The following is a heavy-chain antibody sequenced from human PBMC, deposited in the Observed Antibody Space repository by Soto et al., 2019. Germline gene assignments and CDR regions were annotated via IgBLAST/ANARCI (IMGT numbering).Heavy chain of an antibody. V-gene: IGHV3-23*01. D-gene: IGHD5-18*01. CDR1: GFTFSSYA. Sequence: EVQLLESGGGLVQPGGSLRLSCAASGFTFSSYAMSWVRQNPGKGLEWVACVSGSGGGTDYADSVKGRFTISRDNSKNTLYLQMNSLTAEDTAVYYCATREAGAVDKFMVSGSWGQGTLVTVSS. J-gene: IGHJ5*02. CDR2: VSGSGGGT. CDR3: ATREAGAVDKFMVSGS.